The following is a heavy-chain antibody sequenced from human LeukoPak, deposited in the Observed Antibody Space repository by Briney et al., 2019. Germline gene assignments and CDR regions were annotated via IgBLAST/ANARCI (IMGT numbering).Heavy chain of an antibody. D-gene: IGHD6-19*01. CDR3: AKMRRGWGLFDY. J-gene: IGHJ4*02. CDR1: GFTFSTYA. Sequence: KPGGSLRLSCAASGFTFSTYAMSWVRQAPGKGLEWVSHISGSGGATYYADSVRGRFTFSRDNSKNTVYLQMKNLRAEDTAIYYCAKMRRGWGLFDYWGQGIMVTVSS. CDR2: ISGSGGAT. V-gene: IGHV3-23*01.